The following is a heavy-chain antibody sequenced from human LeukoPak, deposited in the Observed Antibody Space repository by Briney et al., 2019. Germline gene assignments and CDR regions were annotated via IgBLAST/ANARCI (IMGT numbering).Heavy chain of an antibody. D-gene: IGHD6-19*01. J-gene: IGHJ4*02. CDR1: GFTFRSYA. CDR3: AKAKEQWLVPSFDS. Sequence: GGSLRLPCAASGFTFRSYAMSWVRQAPGKGLEWISAISGGGGTTYYADSVKGRFTISTDNSKNALYLQMSSLRAEDTAVYYCAKAKEQWLVPSFDSWGQGTLVTVSS. CDR2: ISGGGGTT. V-gene: IGHV3-23*01.